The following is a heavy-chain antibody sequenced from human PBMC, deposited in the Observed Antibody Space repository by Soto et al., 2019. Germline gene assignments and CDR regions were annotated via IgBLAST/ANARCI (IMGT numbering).Heavy chain of an antibody. Sequence: QMQLQESGPGLVKPSQTLSLTCIVSGNSITSGDYCWSWIRQPPGEGLEWIGYNFYTASEKASYKPSLESRVTISVDTSKNQFSPNLSSLIAAGTAIYYCVRFNTYGDGDVWGRGTTVTVSS. V-gene: IGHV4-30-4*01. CDR1: GNSITSGDYC. D-gene: IGHD2-8*01. J-gene: IGHJ6*02. CDR3: VRFNTYGDGDV. CDR2: NFYTASEKA.